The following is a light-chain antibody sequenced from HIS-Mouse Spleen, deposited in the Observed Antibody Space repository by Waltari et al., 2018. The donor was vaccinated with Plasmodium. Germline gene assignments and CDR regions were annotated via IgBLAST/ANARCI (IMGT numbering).Light chain of an antibody. Sequence: QSALTQPPSASGSPGQSVTIPCTGPSSDVGGFNYVSWYQQHPGKAPKRMIYEVSKRPSGVPDRFSGSKSGNTASLTVSGLQAEDEADYYCSSYAGSNNLVFGGGTKLTVL. J-gene: IGLJ2*01. V-gene: IGLV2-8*01. CDR1: SSDVGGFNY. CDR2: EVS. CDR3: SSYAGSNNLV.